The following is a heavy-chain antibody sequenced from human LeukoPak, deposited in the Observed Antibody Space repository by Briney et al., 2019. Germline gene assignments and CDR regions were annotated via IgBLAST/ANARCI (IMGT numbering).Heavy chain of an antibody. Sequence: GGSLRPSCAASGFTFSSYAMHWVRQAPGKGLEWVAVISYDGSNKYYADSVKGRFTISRDNSKNTLYVQMNSLRAEDTAVYYCAKEGYSRGYYSYYYMDVWGKGTTVTVSS. CDR2: ISYDGSNK. D-gene: IGHD6-13*01. V-gene: IGHV3-30*04. CDR3: AKEGYSRGYYSYYYMDV. CDR1: GFTFSSYA. J-gene: IGHJ6*03.